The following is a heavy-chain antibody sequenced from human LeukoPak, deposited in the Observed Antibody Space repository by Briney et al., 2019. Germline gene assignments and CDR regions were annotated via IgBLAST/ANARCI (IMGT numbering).Heavy chain of an antibody. V-gene: IGHV3-23*01. CDR1: GFTFTNYA. CDR2: IANTGGTT. J-gene: IGHJ6*02. Sequence: GGSLRLSCAASGFTFTNYAMTWVRQAPGKGLEWVSTIANTGGTTYSTDSVKGRFTISRDNSKNLVYLEMRSLGAEDTAVYYCAKVTRELDHSMDVWGQGTAVTVSS. CDR3: AKVTRELDHSMDV. D-gene: IGHD1-1*01.